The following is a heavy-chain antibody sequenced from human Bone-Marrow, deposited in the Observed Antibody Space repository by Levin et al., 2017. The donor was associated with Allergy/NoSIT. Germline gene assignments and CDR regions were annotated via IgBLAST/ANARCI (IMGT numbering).Heavy chain of an antibody. V-gene: IGHV1-8*01. D-gene: IGHD2/OR15-2a*01. CDR2: MNPKSGNT. CDR3: AAFRIDV. CDR1: GSTFTNFD. Sequence: SGGSLRLSCKASGSTFTNFDINWVRQATGHGLEWMGGMNPKSGNTDYAQKFQGRVTLTRNTSISTAYMELNSLRSDDTAVYYCAAFRIDVWGQGTTVTVSS. J-gene: IGHJ6*02.